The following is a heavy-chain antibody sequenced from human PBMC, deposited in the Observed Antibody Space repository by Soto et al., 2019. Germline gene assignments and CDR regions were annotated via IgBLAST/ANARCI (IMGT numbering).Heavy chain of an antibody. CDR1: GGSFSSYY. V-gene: IGHV4-59*01. Sequence: PLETLSLTCAVSGGSFSSYYWSWIRQPPGEGLEWIGSIYYSGSTNYNPSLKSRVTISIDTSKNQFSLKLSSVTAADTAVYFCARACYGDYPYFDYWGQGTLVTVSS. D-gene: IGHD4-17*01. CDR2: IYYSGST. CDR3: ARACYGDYPYFDY. J-gene: IGHJ4*02.